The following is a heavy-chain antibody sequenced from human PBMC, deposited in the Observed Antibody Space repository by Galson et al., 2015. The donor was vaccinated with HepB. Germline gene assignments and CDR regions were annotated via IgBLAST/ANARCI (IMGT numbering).Heavy chain of an antibody. CDR2: FDPEDGET. Sequence: SVKVSCKVSGYTLTELSMHWVRQAPGKGLEWMGGFDPEDGETIYAQKFQGRVTMTEDTSTDTAYMELSSLRSEDTAVYYCATAHYYDSSGYWIYYGMDVWGQGTTVTVSS. V-gene: IGHV1-24*01. CDR3: ATAHYYDSSGYWIYYGMDV. D-gene: IGHD3-22*01. CDR1: GYTLTELS. J-gene: IGHJ6*02.